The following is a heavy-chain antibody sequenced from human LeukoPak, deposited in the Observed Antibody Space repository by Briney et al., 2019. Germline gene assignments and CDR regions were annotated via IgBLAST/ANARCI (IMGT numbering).Heavy chain of an antibody. CDR3: GRNWLGYCGGDCYSGYYYYLDG. CDR1: GYTFTGYY. J-gene: IGHJ6*03. CDR2: INPNSGGT. D-gene: IGHD2-21*02. V-gene: IGHV1-2*02. Sequence: ASVKVSCKASGYTFTGYYMHWVRQAPGQGLEWMGWINPNSGGTNYAQKFQGRVTMTRDTSISTAYMELSRLRSDNTAVYYHGRNWLGYCGGDCYSGYYYYLDGWGKGTTVTVSS.